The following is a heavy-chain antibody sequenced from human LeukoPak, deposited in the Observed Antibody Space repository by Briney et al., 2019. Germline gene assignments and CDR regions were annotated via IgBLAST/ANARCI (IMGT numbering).Heavy chain of an antibody. D-gene: IGHD6-6*01. J-gene: IGHJ4*02. CDR1: GFTVSSND. CDR3: ARRTVPGRPGY. V-gene: IGHV3-66*04. CDR2: IYSGGST. Sequence: PGGSLRLSCAASGFTVSSNDMGWVRQAPGKGLEWVSVIYSGGSTHYTDSVKGRFSISRDNPKNTVSLQMNSLRAEDTAVYYCARRTVPGRPGYWGQGTLVTVSS.